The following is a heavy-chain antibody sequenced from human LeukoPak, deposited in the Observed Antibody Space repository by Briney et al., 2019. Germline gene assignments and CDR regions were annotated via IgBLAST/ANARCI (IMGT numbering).Heavy chain of an antibody. D-gene: IGHD6-19*01. CDR1: GGTFSSYA. Sequence: GASVTVSCKASGGTFSSYAISWVRQAPGQGLEWMGGIIPIFGTANYAQKFQGGVTITTDESTSTAYMELSSLRSEDTAVYYCARHEAVAGRGGFAPWGQGTLVTVSS. V-gene: IGHV1-69*05. J-gene: IGHJ5*02. CDR2: IIPIFGTA. CDR3: ARHEAVAGRGGFAP.